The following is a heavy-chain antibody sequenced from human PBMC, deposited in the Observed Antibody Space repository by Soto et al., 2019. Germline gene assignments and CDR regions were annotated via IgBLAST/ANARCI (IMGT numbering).Heavy chain of an antibody. V-gene: IGHV5-51*01. D-gene: IGHD2-2*01. J-gene: IGHJ5*02. CDR1: GYSLTTYC. Sequence: PGESLKISCTGSGYSLTTYCIDLVPQMPGKGLDLVWVIYPRDSHALYNPSFPCQVTIVADKSISTVYLPLSCLKASDTAMYCFSRLGHNKYQYKHNWFDPCGQGTLVTFSS. CDR2: IYPRDSHA. CDR3: SRLGHNKYQYKHNWFDP.